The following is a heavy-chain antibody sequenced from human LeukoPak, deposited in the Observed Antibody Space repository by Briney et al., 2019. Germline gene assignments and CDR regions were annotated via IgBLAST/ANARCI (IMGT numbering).Heavy chain of an antibody. Sequence: SETLSLTCTVSGGSISSYYWSWIRQSPGKGLEWIGYIYYSGSTNYNPSLKSRVTISVDTSKNQFSLKLSSVTAADTAVYYCARVSSGWYWADYWGQGTLVTVSS. CDR1: GGSISSYY. CDR2: IYYSGST. J-gene: IGHJ4*02. D-gene: IGHD6-19*01. V-gene: IGHV4-59*01. CDR3: ARVSSGWYWADY.